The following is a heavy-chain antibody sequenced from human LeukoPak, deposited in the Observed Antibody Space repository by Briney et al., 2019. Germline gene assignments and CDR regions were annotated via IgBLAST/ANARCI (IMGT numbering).Heavy chain of an antibody. Sequence: GESLKISCKGSGYSFTSYWIGWVRQMPGKGLEWMGIIYPGDSDTRYSPSFQGQVTISADKSISTAYLQWSSLKASDTAMYYCARQHDISTGRNHIDYWGQGTLVTVSS. J-gene: IGHJ4*02. CDR1: GYSFTSYW. V-gene: IGHV5-51*01. D-gene: IGHD3-9*01. CDR3: ARQHDISTGRNHIDY. CDR2: IYPGDSDT.